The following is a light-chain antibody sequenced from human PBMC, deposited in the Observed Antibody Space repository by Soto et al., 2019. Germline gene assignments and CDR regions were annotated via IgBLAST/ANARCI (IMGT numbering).Light chain of an antibody. CDR1: SGHSSYA. Sequence: QLVLTQSPSASASLGASVKLTCTLSSGHSSYAIAWHQQQPEKGPRYLMKLNSDGSHSKGDGIPDRFSGSSSGDERYLTISSLQSEDEADSYCQTWGTGIVVFGGGTKLTVL. CDR2: LNSDGSH. CDR3: QTWGTGIVV. V-gene: IGLV4-69*01. J-gene: IGLJ2*01.